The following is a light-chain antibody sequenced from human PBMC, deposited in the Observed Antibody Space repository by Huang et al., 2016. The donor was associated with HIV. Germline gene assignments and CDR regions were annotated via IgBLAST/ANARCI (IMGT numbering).Light chain of an antibody. V-gene: IGKV1-16*01. Sequence: DIQMGQSPSSLSASVGDRVTITCRASQGISNYLAGVQQKPVTAPKSLFYSGSSLQSGVPSTCRGTGSGTDFTLPISSLQPEDFAIYYCQQYNSYPITFGQGTRLEIK. CDR2: SGS. CDR3: QQYNSYPIT. J-gene: IGKJ5*01. CDR1: QGISNY.